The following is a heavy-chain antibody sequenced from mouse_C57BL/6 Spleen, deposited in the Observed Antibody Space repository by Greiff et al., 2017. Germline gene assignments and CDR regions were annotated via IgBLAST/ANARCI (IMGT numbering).Heavy chain of an antibody. D-gene: IGHD2-4*01. V-gene: IGHV3-6*01. Sequence: EVKVEESGPGLVKPSQSLSFTCSVTGYSITSGYYCNWIRQFPGNKLEWMGYICYDGSNNYNPSLKNRISITRDTSKSQFFLKLNSVTTEDTATYYCARDYDSYWGQGTLVTVSA. CDR2: ICYDGSN. CDR3: ARDYDSY. J-gene: IGHJ3*01. CDR1: GYSITSGYY.